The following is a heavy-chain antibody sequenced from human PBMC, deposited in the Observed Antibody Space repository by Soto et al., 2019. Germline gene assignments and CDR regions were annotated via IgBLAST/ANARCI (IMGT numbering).Heavy chain of an antibody. CDR2: ISAYNGNT. J-gene: IGHJ3*01. D-gene: IGHD3-10*01. CDR1: GYTFTSYG. V-gene: IGHV1-18*01. CDR3: ARDPITYGSGRYGDAFAL. Sequence: ASVKVSCKASGYTFTSYGISWVRQAPGQGLEWMGWISAYNGNTNYAQKLQGRVTMTTDTSTSTAYMELRSLRSDDTAVYYCARDPITYGSGRYGDAFALWGQGTLVTVS.